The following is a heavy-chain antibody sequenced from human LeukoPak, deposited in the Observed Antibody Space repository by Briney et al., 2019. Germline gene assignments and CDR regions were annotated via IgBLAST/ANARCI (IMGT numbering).Heavy chain of an antibody. D-gene: IGHD3-3*01. J-gene: IGHJ5*02. V-gene: IGHV1-8*01. Sequence: ASVKVSCKASGYTFTSYDINWVRQATGQGLEWMGWMNPNSGNTGYAQKFQSRVTMTRNTSISTAYMELSSLRSEDTDVYYCARGQWVKGVVIVRSWFDPWGQGTLVSVSS. CDR3: ARGQWVKGVVIVRSWFDP. CDR2: MNPNSGNT. CDR1: GYTFTSYD.